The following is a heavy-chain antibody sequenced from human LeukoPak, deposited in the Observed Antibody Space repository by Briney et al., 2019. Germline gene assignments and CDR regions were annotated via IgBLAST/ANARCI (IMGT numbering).Heavy chain of an antibody. V-gene: IGHV3-9*01. CDR2: ISWNSANI. Sequence: GRSLRLSCAASGFTFDDYAMHWVRHTPGKGLEWVSGISWNSANIGCADSVQGRFTISRDNSKNTLYLQMNSLRAEDTAVYYCAKTLWLVKGFGWFDPWGQGTLVTVPS. CDR1: GFTFDDYA. D-gene: IGHD6-19*01. J-gene: IGHJ5*02. CDR3: AKTLWLVKGFGWFDP.